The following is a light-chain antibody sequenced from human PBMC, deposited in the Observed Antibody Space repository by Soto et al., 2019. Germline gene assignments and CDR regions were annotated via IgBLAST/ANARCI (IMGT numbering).Light chain of an antibody. CDR3: QQRSTWCSPLT. CDR1: QSISSC. Sequence: DIVMTPSPAPLSSSPGDRVTLTCRASQSISSCLAWYQQKPGQAPRLLIYAASNRATGSPARFSGSGSGTDFNLTLSSLGLEDLEVYYYQQRSTWCSPLTFGGGTKVDIK. V-gene: IGKV3-11*01. J-gene: IGKJ4*01. CDR2: AAS.